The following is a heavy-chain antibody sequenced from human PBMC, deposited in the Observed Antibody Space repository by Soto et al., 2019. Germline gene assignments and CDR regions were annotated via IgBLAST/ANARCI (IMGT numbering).Heavy chain of an antibody. V-gene: IGHV3-21*02. J-gene: IGHJ6*02. CDR2: IDPSSTYM. D-gene: IGHD1-1*01. Sequence: EVQLVESGGGLVKHGGSLRLSCAASGFTFSTFTMNWVRQAPGQGLEWVSSIDPSSTYMFYAASVTGRFTISRDNAKNSVYLQMDSLSAEDTAVYYCAREPGSYRWNDGLMDVWGQGTTVTVTS. CDR3: AREPGSYRWNDGLMDV. CDR1: GFTFSTFT.